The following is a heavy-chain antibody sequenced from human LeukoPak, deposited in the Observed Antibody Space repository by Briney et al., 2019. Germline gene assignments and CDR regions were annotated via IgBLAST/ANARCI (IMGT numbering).Heavy chain of an antibody. Sequence: SETLSLTCTVSGGSVSSYYWSWIRQPPGKGLEWIGYIHYSGSTNYNPSLKSRVTISVDTSKNQFSLKLSSVTAADTAVYYCARTTEGGYTYGYFYYYYMDVWGKGTTVTISS. CDR2: IHYSGST. V-gene: IGHV4-59*02. CDR3: ARTTEGGYTYGYFYYYYMDV. D-gene: IGHD5-18*01. CDR1: GGSVSSYY. J-gene: IGHJ6*03.